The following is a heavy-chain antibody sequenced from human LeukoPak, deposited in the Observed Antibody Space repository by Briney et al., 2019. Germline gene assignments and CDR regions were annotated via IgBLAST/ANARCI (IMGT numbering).Heavy chain of an antibody. Sequence: GSLTLSCAASGFAFSSFAMGWVSQAPGKGLEWVSAISASGGSTYYADSMKGRFTISRYTQKNTLHLQMNSLRAEDTAVYYCANGDKKRITMVRGVMQPFDYWGQGSLVTVSS. CDR2: ISASGGST. CDR3: ANGDKKRITMVRGVMQPFDY. CDR1: GFAFSSFA. J-gene: IGHJ4*02. D-gene: IGHD3-10*01. V-gene: IGHV3-23*01.